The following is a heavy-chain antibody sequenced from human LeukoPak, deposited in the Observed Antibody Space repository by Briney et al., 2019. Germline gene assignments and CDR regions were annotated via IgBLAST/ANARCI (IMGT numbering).Heavy chain of an antibody. CDR3: ARGRPTIFGVVIIFQPDYFDY. CDR2: INYSGST. D-gene: IGHD3-3*01. V-gene: IGHV4-34*01. J-gene: IGHJ4*02. CDR1: GGSFSGYY. Sequence: SETLSLICAVYGGSFSGYYWSWIRQPPGKGLEWIGEINYSGSTNYNPSLKSRVTISVDTSKNQFSLKLSSVTAADTAVYYCARGRPTIFGVVIIFQPDYFDYWGQGTLVTVSS.